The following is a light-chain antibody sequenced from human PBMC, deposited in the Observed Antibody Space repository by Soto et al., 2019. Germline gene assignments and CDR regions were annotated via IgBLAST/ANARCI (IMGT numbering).Light chain of an antibody. CDR2: WAS. Sequence: DIVMTQSPESLAVSLGERATINCKSSQSLFYSSNNKNFLAWHQQKPGQPPKLLIYWASTRESGVPDRFSGSGSGTDFTLTISSLQAEDVAVYYCQEYYGTPPWTFGQGTKVEIK. J-gene: IGKJ1*01. CDR1: QSLFYSSNNKNF. V-gene: IGKV4-1*01. CDR3: QEYYGTPPWT.